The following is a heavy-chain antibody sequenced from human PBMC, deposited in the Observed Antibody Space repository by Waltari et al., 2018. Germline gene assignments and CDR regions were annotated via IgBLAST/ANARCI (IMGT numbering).Heavy chain of an antibody. J-gene: IGHJ6*02. CDR2: IIPIFGTA. CDR3: ARCPRILYGSGLYYYGMDV. D-gene: IGHD3-10*01. Sequence: QVQLVQSGAEVKKPGSSVKVSCKASGGTFSSSAISWVRPAPGQGLEWMGRIIPIFGTANYAQKFQGRVTITADKSTSTAYMELSSLRSEDTAVYYCARCPRILYGSGLYYYGMDVWGQGTTVTVSS. CDR1: GGTFSSSA. V-gene: IGHV1-69*08.